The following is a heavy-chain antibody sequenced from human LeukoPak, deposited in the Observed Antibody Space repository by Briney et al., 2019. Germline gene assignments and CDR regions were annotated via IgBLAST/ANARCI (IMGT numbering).Heavy chain of an antibody. CDR1: GFTFSKYA. Sequence: TGGSLRLSCAASGFTFSKYAMSWVRQAPGKGLEWVSGISDSGGSTYHADSVKGRFTISRDNSKNTLYLQMNSLRDEDTAVYYCANQEYYYGSGSYYNPLPFDYWGQGTQVTVSS. D-gene: IGHD3-10*01. CDR3: ANQEYYYGSGSYYNPLPFDY. J-gene: IGHJ4*02. CDR2: ISDSGGST. V-gene: IGHV3-23*01.